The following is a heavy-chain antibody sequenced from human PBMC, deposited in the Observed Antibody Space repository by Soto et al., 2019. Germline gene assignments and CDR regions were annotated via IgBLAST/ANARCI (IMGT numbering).Heavy chain of an antibody. J-gene: IGHJ4*02. CDR3: ARVPLNPTGYSYERDFDY. V-gene: IGHV1-2*02. D-gene: IGHD5-18*01. CDR2: INPNSGGT. Sequence: ASVKVSCKASGYTFTGYYMHWVRQAPGQGLEWMGWINPNSGGTNYAQKFQGRVTMTRDTSISTAYMELSRLRSDDTAVYYCARVPLNPTGYSYERDFDYWGRGTLVTVSS. CDR1: GYTFTGYY.